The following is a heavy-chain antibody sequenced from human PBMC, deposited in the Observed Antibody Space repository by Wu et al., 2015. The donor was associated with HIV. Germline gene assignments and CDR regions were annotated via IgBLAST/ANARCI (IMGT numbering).Heavy chain of an antibody. CDR1: GYTFNSYG. V-gene: IGHV1-18*01. CDR2: ISVYNGNI. CDR3: ARDLAFLYYDDSGYSKFDY. D-gene: IGHD3-22*01. J-gene: IGHJ4*02. Sequence: QVQLVQSGAEVKKPGASVKVSCKASGYTFNSYGISWVRQAPGQGLEWMGWISVYNGNIKYAQKFQGRVTLTTDTSTSTAYMELWSLKADDTAVYYCARDLAFLYYDDSGYSKFDYWGQGNAGHRLL.